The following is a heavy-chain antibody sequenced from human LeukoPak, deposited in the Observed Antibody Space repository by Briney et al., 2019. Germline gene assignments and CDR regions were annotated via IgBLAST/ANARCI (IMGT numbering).Heavy chain of an antibody. CDR1: GYTFTSYG. CDR2: ISAYNGNT. Sequence: ASVKASCKASGYTFTSYGISWVRQAPGQGLEWMGWISAYNGNTNYAQKLQGRVTMTTDTSTSTAYMELRSLRSDDTAVYYCARKNYDFWSGYYINFDYWGQGTLVTVSS. J-gene: IGHJ4*02. CDR3: ARKNYDFWSGYYINFDY. V-gene: IGHV1-18*01. D-gene: IGHD3-3*01.